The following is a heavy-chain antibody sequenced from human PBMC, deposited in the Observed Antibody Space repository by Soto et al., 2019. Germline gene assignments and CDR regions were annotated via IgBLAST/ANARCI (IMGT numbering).Heavy chain of an antibody. V-gene: IGHV2-5*02. CDR2: IYWDDDK. J-gene: IGHJ4*02. CDR1: GFSLSTSGVG. CDR3: AHSLGTGTKAYFDY. Sequence: QITLEESGPTRVKPTQSLALTCTFSGFSLSTSGVGVGWVRQPPGKALEWLALIYWDDDKRYSPSLQSRLTITKESSKPQVVLIMINMDPSYTATYCCAHSLGTGTKAYFDYWGQGTLVTVSS. D-gene: IGHD1-1*01.